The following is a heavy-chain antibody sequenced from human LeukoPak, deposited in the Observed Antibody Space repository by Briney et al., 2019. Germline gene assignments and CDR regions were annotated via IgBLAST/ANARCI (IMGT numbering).Heavy chain of an antibody. V-gene: IGHV4-30-4*08. CDR3: ARRLAHIAAAAEFDY. D-gene: IGHD6-13*01. J-gene: IGHJ4*02. Sequence: SETLSLTCTVSGGSISNDDHYWSWIRQPPGKGLEWIGYIYYSGSPYYNPSLKSRVTISVDTSKNQFSLKLSSVTAADTAVYYCARRLAHIAAAAEFDYWGQGTLVTVSS. CDR2: IYYSGSP. CDR1: GGSISNDDHY.